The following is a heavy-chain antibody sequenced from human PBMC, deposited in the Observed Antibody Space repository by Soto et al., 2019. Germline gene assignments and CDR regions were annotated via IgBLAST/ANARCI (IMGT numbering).Heavy chain of an antibody. D-gene: IGHD2-2*01. CDR2: IDPSDSYT. J-gene: IGHJ6*02. Sequence: PGGSLQISCKGSGYSFTSYWISCVRQMPGKSLEWMGRIDPSDSYTNYSPSFQGHVTILADKSISTAYLQWRSLKASDTAMYYCARHMGHCSSTSCYLYYYGMDVWGQGTTVTVSS. V-gene: IGHV5-10-1*01. CDR3: ARHMGHCSSTSCYLYYYGMDV. CDR1: GYSFTSYW.